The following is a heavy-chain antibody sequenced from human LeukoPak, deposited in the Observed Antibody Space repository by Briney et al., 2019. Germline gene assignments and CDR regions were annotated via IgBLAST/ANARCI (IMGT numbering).Heavy chain of an antibody. Sequence: SETLSLTCAVYGGSFSGYYWSWIRQPPGKGLEWIGEINHSGSTNYNPSLKSRVIISVDTSKNQFSLKLSSVTAADTAVYYCASGYYYDSSGYSYFQHWGQGTLVTVSS. CDR2: INHSGST. CDR3: ASGYYYDSSGYSYFQH. D-gene: IGHD3-22*01. J-gene: IGHJ1*01. V-gene: IGHV4-34*01. CDR1: GGSFSGYY.